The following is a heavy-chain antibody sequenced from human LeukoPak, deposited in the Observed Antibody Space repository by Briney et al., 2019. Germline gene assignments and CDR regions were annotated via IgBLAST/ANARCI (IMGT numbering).Heavy chain of an antibody. Sequence: TSETLSLTCTVSGGSINSGGYYWSWIRQHPGKGLEWLGYIYYRGNTHYNSSLKSRVTISVDTSKNQFSLKLNSVTAADSAVYYYAREDHDYFAMDVWGQGTTVTVSS. CDR3: AREDHDYFAMDV. CDR1: GGSINSGGYY. CDR2: IYYRGNT. J-gene: IGHJ6*02. V-gene: IGHV4-31*03.